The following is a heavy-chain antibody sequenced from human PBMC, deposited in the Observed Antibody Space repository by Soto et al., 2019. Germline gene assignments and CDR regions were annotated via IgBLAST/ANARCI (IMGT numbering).Heavy chain of an antibody. CDR3: ARLVVVAPVANA. J-gene: IGHJ5*02. Sequence: SETLSLTCSVSGGSISYNSYYWGWIRQPPGKGLEWVGGIFYTGTTYYSPSLKDRVTISVDTSKNSFSLNLTSVTAADTAVYFCARLVVVAPVANACGQGTLVTSPQ. D-gene: IGHD2-2*01. CDR2: IFYTGTT. CDR1: GGSISYNSYY. V-gene: IGHV4-39*02.